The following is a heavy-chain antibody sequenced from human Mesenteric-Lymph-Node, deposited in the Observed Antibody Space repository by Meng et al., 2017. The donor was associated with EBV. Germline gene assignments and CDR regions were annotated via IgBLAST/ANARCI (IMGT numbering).Heavy chain of an antibody. D-gene: IGHD1-1*01. Sequence: QVESVQYGSELKKPGSSMNVACKATDYTFTNYAINSGRQAPGIGLEWMGWINTGTGKPTYGQGFTGRFVFSLDTSVTTSYLHISGLKADDTAVYFCARDRQPGTRDYWGQGTLVTVSS. CDR3: ARDRQPGTRDY. CDR1: DYTFTNYA. CDR2: INTGTGKP. J-gene: IGHJ4*02. V-gene: IGHV7-4-1*02.